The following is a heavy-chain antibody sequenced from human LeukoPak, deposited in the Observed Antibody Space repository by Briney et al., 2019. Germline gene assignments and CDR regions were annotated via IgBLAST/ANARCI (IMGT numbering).Heavy chain of an antibody. J-gene: IGHJ4*02. V-gene: IGHV3-7*01. CDR1: GFTFSILW. CDR2: IKQDGSAK. Sequence: PGGSLRLSCAASGFTFSILWMSWVRQAPGKGLEWVANIKQDGSAKYYVDSVKGRFTISRDNARNSLYLEMNNLRAEDTAIYYCATSYDSSGNWGQGTLVTVSS. CDR3: ATSYDSSGN. D-gene: IGHD3-22*01.